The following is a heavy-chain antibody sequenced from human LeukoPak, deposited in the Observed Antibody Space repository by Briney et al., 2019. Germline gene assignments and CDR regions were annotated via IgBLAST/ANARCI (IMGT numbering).Heavy chain of an antibody. Sequence: ASVKISCKASGYTFTINHIHWVRQAPGQGLEWMGVINPSGDSTTYAQNFQGRVTMTRDTSTSTVYTELSSLRSEDTAVYYCARDVYYDSSGSYSYGMDVWGQGTTVTVSS. CDR2: INPSGDST. V-gene: IGHV1-46*01. CDR1: GYTFTINH. J-gene: IGHJ6*02. CDR3: ARDVYYDSSGSYSYGMDV. D-gene: IGHD3-22*01.